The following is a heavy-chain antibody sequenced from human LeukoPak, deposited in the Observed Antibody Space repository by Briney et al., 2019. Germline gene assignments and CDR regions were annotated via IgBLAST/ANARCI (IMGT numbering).Heavy chain of an antibody. V-gene: IGHV4-61*02. D-gene: IGHD6-6*01. CDR3: ARDHIVPRTLDY. CDR1: GGSISSGSYY. Sequence: PSETLSLTCTVSGGSISSGSYYWSWIRQPAGKGLEWIGRIYTSGSTDYNPSLKSRVTISVDKSKNQFSLRLGSVTAADTAVYYCARDHIVPRTLDYWGQGTLVTVSS. J-gene: IGHJ4*02. CDR2: IYTSGST.